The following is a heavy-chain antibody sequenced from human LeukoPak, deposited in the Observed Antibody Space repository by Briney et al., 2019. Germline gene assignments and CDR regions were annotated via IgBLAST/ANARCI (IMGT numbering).Heavy chain of an antibody. Sequence: PGGSLRLSCAASGFTFSNYWMSWVRQAPGKGLEWVANIKHDGSEKYSVASVKGRFTISRDNARNSVYLQMNTLRAEDTAVYYCARVERTYWGPGPGDYFDSWGQGTMVTVSS. CDR3: ARVERTYWGPGPGDYFDS. D-gene: IGHD7-27*01. CDR2: IKHDGSEK. J-gene: IGHJ4*02. V-gene: IGHV3-7*01. CDR1: GFTFSNYW.